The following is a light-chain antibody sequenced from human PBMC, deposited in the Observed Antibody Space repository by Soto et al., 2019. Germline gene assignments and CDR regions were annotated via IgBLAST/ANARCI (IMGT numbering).Light chain of an antibody. J-gene: IGLJ1*01. V-gene: IGLV2-14*03. CDR1: SSDIGGYNY. CDR2: HVS. CDR3: SSYTTSSTFV. Sequence: QSVLTQPASVSGSPGQSITISCIGASSDIGGYNYVSWYQQHPGKAPKLMIYHVSNRPSGVSNRFSGSKSGNTASLTISGLQAEDEADYYCSSYTTSSTFVFGSGTKVTVL.